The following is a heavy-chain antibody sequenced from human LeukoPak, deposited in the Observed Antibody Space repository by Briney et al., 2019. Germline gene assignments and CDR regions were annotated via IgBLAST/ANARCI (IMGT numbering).Heavy chain of an antibody. J-gene: IGHJ3*02. V-gene: IGHV3-23*01. Sequence: PGGSLRLSCAASGFTFSTYAMSWVRQAPGKGLEWVSAISDSGGSTYYADSVKGRFTISRDNSKNTLYPQMNSLRAEDTAVYYCAKDPPSGYGWVIRGQGTMVTVSS. D-gene: IGHD5-12*01. CDR2: ISDSGGST. CDR1: GFTFSTYA. CDR3: AKDPPSGYGWVI.